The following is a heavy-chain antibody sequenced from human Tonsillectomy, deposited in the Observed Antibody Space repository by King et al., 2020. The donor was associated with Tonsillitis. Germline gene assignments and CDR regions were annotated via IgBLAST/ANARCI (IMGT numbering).Heavy chain of an antibody. CDR1: GCSISSGGYS. J-gene: IGHJ4*02. V-gene: IGHV4-30-2*01. D-gene: IGHD2-15*01. Sequence: QLQESGSGLVKPSQTLSLTCAVSGCSISSGGYSWSWIRQPPGRGLAWIVCIYHSGGTYYNPSLKSRVTISVDMSQNQFSLKLSSVTAADTAVYYCARGGDYSDIYFDYWGLGTLVTVSS. CDR3: ARGGDYSDIYFDY. CDR2: IYHSGGT.